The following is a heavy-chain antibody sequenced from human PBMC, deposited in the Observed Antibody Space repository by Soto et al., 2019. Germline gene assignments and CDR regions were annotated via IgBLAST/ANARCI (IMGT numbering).Heavy chain of an antibody. CDR1: GYTFTSYG. J-gene: IGHJ3*01. CDR2: ISAYNGNT. Sequence: ASVKVSCKASGYTFTSYGISWVRQAPGQGLEWMGWISAYNGNTNYAQKLQGRVTMTTDTSTSTAYMELRSLRSDDTAVYYCAREFPGDYDPDAFDFWGQGTMVTVSS. D-gene: IGHD4-17*01. CDR3: AREFPGDYDPDAFDF. V-gene: IGHV1-18*01.